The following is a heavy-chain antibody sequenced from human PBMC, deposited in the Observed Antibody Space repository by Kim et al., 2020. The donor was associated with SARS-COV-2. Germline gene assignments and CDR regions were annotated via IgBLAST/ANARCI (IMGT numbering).Heavy chain of an antibody. CDR3: AKGYSGSYYGADY. D-gene: IGHD1-26*01. CDR1: GFTFSSYG. CDR2: ISYDGSNK. V-gene: IGHV3-30*18. J-gene: IGHJ4*02. Sequence: GGSLRLSCAASGFTFSSYGMHWVRRAPGKGLEWVAVISYDGSNKYYADSVKGRFTISRDNSKNTLYLQMNSLRAEDTAVYYCAKGYSGSYYGADYWGQGT.